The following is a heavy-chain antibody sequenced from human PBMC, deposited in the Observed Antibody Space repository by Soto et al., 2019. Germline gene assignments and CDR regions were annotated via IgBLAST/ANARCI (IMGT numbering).Heavy chain of an antibody. CDR2: ISAYNGNT. Sequence: NLYSKASVYANSGDRGSRLILNPKKVLEWVGWISAYNGNTNYAQKLQGRATMTTDTSTSTAYMELRSLRSDDTAGYYCARYTLYCSSTSCRRPPCFDYSGEGTLVTVS. CDR1: VYANSGDR. CDR3: ARYTLYCSSTSCRRPPCFDY. J-gene: IGHJ4*02. V-gene: IGHV1-18*01. D-gene: IGHD2-2*01.